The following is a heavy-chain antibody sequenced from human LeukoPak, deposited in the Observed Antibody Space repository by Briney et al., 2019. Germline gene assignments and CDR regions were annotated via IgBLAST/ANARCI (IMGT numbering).Heavy chain of an antibody. CDR1: GYTFTSYG. CDR2: ISAYNGNT. D-gene: IGHD3-10*01. Sequence: ASVKVSCKASGYTFTSYGISWVRQAPGQGLEWMGWISAYNGNTKYAQKLQGRVTMTTDTSTSTAYMELRSLRSDDTAVYYCARESKRFYYGSGSYYLWGQGTLVTVSS. CDR3: ARESKRFYYGSGSYYL. V-gene: IGHV1-18*01. J-gene: IGHJ5*02.